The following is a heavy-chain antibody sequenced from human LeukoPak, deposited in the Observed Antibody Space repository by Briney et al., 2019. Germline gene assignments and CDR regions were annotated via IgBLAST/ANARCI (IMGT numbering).Heavy chain of an antibody. V-gene: IGHV3-7*03. CDR2: IKQDGSDK. D-gene: IGHD1-26*01. J-gene: IGHJ4*02. CDR1: GFTFSTSW. Sequence: PGGALRLSCAASGFTFSTSWMTWVRQAPGKGLEWVANIKQDGSDKYYMDSVKGRFTISRDNAKNSLYLQMNSLRAEDTAVYYCAKGGKWDVTPFDYWGQGTLVTVSS. CDR3: AKGGKWDVTPFDY.